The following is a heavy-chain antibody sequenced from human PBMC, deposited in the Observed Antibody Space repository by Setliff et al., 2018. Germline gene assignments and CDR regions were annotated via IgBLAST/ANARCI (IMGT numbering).Heavy chain of an antibody. CDR1: GGSISSGGYY. CDR2: IYYSGST. Sequence: PSETLSLTCTVSGGSISSGGYYWSWIRQHPGKGLEWIGYIYYSGSTYYNPSLKSRVTISVDTSKNQFSLKLSSVTAADTAVYYCARDHGGAAPYHYYYMDVWGKGTTVTVSS. V-gene: IGHV4-31*03. D-gene: IGHD3-16*01. J-gene: IGHJ6*03. CDR3: ARDHGGAAPYHYYYMDV.